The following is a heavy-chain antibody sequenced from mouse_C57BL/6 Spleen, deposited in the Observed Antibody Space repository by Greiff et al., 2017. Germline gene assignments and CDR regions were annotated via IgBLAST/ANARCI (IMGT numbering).Heavy chain of an antibody. CDR2: ISYDGSN. CDR1: GYSITSGYY. CDR3: AKYYYGSSPAWFAY. V-gene: IGHV3-6*01. Sequence: EVQLQESGPGLVKPSQSLSLTCSVTGYSITSGYYWNWIRQFPGNKLEWMGYISYDGSNNYNPSLKNRISITHDTSKNQFFLKLNSVTTEDTATYYCAKYYYGSSPAWFAYWGQGTLVTVSA. J-gene: IGHJ3*01. D-gene: IGHD1-1*01.